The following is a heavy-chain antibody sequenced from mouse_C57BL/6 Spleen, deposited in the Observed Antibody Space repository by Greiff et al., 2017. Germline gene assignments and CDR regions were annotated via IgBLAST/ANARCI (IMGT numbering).Heavy chain of an antibody. CDR1: GYAFTNYL. J-gene: IGHJ2*01. Sequence: QVQLQQSGAELVRPGTSVKVSCKASGYAFTNYLIEWVKQRPGQGLEWIGVINPGSGGTNYNEKFKGKATLTADKSSSTAYMQLSSLTSEDSAVYFGARSEDYYGSSHDYWGQGTTLTVSS. V-gene: IGHV1-54*01. CDR2: INPGSGGT. D-gene: IGHD1-1*01. CDR3: ARSEDYYGSSHDY.